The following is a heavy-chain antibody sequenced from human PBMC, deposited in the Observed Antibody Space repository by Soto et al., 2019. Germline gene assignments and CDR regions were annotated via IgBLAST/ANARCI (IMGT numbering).Heavy chain of an antibody. CDR3: PRLGAYYQSLDP. CDR1: GGSFSPNY. Sequence: QVQLQESGPGLVKPSETLSLTCRLSGGSFSPNYWGWFRQSPGKGLEWVGYIYYGGTTSYNPSLRGRATISLATSQTQLSLRLGSVAAADTPVYYCPRLGAYYQSLDPWGPGTLVPVSS. V-gene: IGHV4-59*08. CDR2: IYYGGTT. J-gene: IGHJ5*02. D-gene: IGHD2-21*01.